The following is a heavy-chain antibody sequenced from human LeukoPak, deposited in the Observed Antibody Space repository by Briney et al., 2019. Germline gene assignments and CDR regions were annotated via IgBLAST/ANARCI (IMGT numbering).Heavy chain of an antibody. V-gene: IGHV4-39*01. Sequence: SETLSLTCTVSGGSISSSSYYWGWIRQPPGKGLEWIGSIYYSGSTYHNPSLKSRVTISVDTSKNQFSLKLSSVTAADTAVYYCARRIKSGGWWDAFDIWGQGTMVTVSS. CDR1: GGSISSSSYY. CDR3: ARRIKSGGWWDAFDI. J-gene: IGHJ3*02. CDR2: IYYSGST. D-gene: IGHD6-19*01.